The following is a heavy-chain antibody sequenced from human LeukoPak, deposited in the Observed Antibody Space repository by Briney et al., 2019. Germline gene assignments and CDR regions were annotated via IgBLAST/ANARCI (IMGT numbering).Heavy chain of an antibody. CDR1: GGSISSSSYY. CDR3: ARHPSESPLWFDP. Sequence: PSETLSLTCTVSGGSISSSSYYWGWIRQPPGKGLEWIGSVYYSGSTYNNPSLKSRVTISVDTSKNQFSLKLSSVTAADTAVYYCARHPSESPLWFDPWGQGTVVTVSS. V-gene: IGHV4-39*01. D-gene: IGHD6-19*01. CDR2: VYYSGST. J-gene: IGHJ5*02.